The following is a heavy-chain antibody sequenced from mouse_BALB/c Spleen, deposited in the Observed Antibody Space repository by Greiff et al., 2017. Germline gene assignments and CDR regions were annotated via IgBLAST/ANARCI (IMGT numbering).Heavy chain of an antibody. J-gene: IGHJ3*01. CDR1: GFNIKDTY. D-gene: IGHD2-4*01. CDR2: IDPANGNT. Sequence: EVQLQQSGAELVKPGASVKLSCTASGFNIKDTYMHWVKQRPEQGLEWIGRIDPANGNTKYDPKFQGKATITADTSSNTAYLQLSSLTSEDTAVYYCARGGIYYDYDLFAYWGQGTLVTVSA. CDR3: ARGGIYYDYDLFAY. V-gene: IGHV14-3*02.